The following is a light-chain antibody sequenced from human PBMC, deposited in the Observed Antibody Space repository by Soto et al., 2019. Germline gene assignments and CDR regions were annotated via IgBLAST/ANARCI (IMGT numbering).Light chain of an antibody. V-gene: IGLV2-14*01. CDR3: SSYTSSSTRV. CDR2: EVS. J-gene: IGLJ3*02. CDR1: SSDVGGYNY. Sequence: QSALTQPASVSGSPGQSITISCTGTSSDVGGYNYVSWYQQHPGKAPKLMIYEVSNRPSRVSNXFSGTKSGNTASLTISGXXAEDEADXYCSSYTSSSTRVFGGGTKLTVL.